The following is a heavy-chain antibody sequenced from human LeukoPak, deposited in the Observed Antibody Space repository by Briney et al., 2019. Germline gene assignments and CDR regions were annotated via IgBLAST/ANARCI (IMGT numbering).Heavy chain of an antibody. D-gene: IGHD2-15*01. V-gene: IGHV1-69*13. CDR3: ARWDCSGGSCYQNLPHFDY. J-gene: IGHJ4*02. CDR2: IIPIFGTA. CDR1: GGTFSSYA. Sequence: SVKVSCKASGGTFSSYAISWVRQAPGQGLEWMGGIIPIFGTANYAQKFQGRVTITADESTSTAYMELSSLRSEDTAVYYCARWDCSGGSCYQNLPHFDYWGQGTLVTVSS.